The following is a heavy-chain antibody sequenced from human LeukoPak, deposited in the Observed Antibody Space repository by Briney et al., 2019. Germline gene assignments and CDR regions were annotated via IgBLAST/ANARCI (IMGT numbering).Heavy chain of an antibody. CDR1: GESLNSYY. J-gene: IGHJ4*02. D-gene: IGHD2-15*01. CDR3: ARGAWATRLAS. Sequence: SETLSLTCAVYGESLNSYYWSWVRQPPGEGLEWIGEIYESGTTKYNPSLKSRVAISMVPSKQQFSLRLSSVTAADTAVYYCARGAWATRLASWGLGTPDIVSS. V-gene: IGHV4-34*01. CDR2: IYESGTT.